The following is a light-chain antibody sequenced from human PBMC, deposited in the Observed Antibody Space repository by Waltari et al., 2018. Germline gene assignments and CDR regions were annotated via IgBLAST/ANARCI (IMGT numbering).Light chain of an antibody. CDR1: QNIGTH. CDR3: QNHERLPAT. Sequence: PGARATGSGRASQNIGTHLVGYQQKPGQAPGLLMYAASRRATGIPDRFSGSGSGTDFSLTISRLEPEDFAVYYCQNHERLPATFGQGTKVESK. V-gene: IGKV3-20*01. CDR2: AAS. J-gene: IGKJ1*01.